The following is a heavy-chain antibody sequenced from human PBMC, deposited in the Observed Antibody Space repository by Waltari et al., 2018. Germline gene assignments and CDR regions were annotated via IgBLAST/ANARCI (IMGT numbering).Heavy chain of an antibody. V-gene: IGHV1-3*01. D-gene: IGHD3-10*01. Sequence: QVQLVQSGAEVKKPGASVKVSCKASGYTFTSYDINWVRQAPGQRLAWMGWINAGNGNTKYSQKFQGRFTITRDTSASTAYMELSSLRSEDTAVYYCARVEHYYGSGSLGMDVWGQGTTVTVSS. CDR3: ARVEHYYGSGSLGMDV. CDR1: GYTFTSYD. J-gene: IGHJ6*02. CDR2: INAGNGNT.